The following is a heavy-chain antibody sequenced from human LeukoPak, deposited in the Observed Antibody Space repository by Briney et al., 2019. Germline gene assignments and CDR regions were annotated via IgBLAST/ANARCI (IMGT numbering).Heavy chain of an antibody. V-gene: IGHV4-34*01. J-gene: IGHJ4*02. D-gene: IGHD1-26*01. CDR2: IYYSGST. Sequence: SETLSLTCAVYGGSFSGYYWSWIRQPPGKGLEWIGSIYYSGSTYYNPSLKSRVTISVDTSKNQFSLKLSSVTAADTAVYYCASPGMYYFDYWGQGTLVTVSS. CDR3: ASPGMYYFDY. CDR1: GGSFSGYY.